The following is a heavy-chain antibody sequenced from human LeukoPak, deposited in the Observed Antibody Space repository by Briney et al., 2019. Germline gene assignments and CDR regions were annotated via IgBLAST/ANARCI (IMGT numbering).Heavy chain of an antibody. V-gene: IGHV3-30*02. Sequence: PGGSLRLSCAASGFTFRNYGMHWVRHATGKGLEWVSFIWSDGNNRFYADSVKGRFTISRDNSKNMLYLQMDSLRPEDTAVYYCAKDPGASVSGFYMDVWGKGTTVIVSS. CDR3: AKDPGASVSGFYMDV. J-gene: IGHJ6*03. CDR2: IWSDGNNR. D-gene: IGHD2-8*02. CDR1: GFTFRNYG.